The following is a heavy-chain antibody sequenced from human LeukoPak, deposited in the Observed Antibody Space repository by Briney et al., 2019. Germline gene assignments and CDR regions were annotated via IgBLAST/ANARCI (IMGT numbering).Heavy chain of an antibody. J-gene: IGHJ4*02. V-gene: IGHV3-33*01. Sequence: GGSLRLSCAASGFTFSSYGMHWVRQAPGKGLEWVAVIWYDGSNKYYADSVKGRFTIFRDNSKNTLYLQMNSLRAEDTAVYYCARDLSTQYYFDYWGQGTLVTVSS. CDR1: GFTFSSYG. CDR2: IWYDGSNK. CDR3: ARDLSTQYYFDY.